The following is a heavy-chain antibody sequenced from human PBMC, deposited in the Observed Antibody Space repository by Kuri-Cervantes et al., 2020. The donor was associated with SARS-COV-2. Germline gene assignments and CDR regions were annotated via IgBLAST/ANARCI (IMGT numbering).Heavy chain of an antibody. V-gene: IGHV1-69*05. Sequence: SVKVSCKASGATFSTYGFSWVRQAPGQGLEWMGGIIPIFGTANYAQKFQGRVTITTDESTSTAYMELSSLRSEDTAVYYCAREERTGTMGGYWGQGTLVTVSS. CDR2: IIPIFGTA. J-gene: IGHJ4*02. CDR3: AREERTGTMGGY. CDR1: GATFSTYG. D-gene: IGHD1-14*01.